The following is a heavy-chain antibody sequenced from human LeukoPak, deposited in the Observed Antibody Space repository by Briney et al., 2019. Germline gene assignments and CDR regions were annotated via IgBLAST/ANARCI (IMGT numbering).Heavy chain of an antibody. CDR1: VDTFTTYG. J-gene: IGHJ4*02. CDR2: ISAYNGNT. Sequence: ASVKVSCKASVDTFTTYGIRSGRQTPGQGLEWMGWISAYNGNTNYAQKLQGRVTMTTDTSTSTAYMELRSLRSDDTAVYYCARDGVSSGYYPSDYWGQGTLVTVSS. CDR3: ARDGVSSGYYPSDY. D-gene: IGHD3-22*01. V-gene: IGHV1-18*01.